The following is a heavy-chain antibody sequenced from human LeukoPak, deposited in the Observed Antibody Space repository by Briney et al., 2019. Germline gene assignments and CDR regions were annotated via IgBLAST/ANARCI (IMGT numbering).Heavy chain of an antibody. D-gene: IGHD3-22*01. CDR3: ARARSPSSGYLLRDHNWFDP. V-gene: IGHV1-69*05. J-gene: IGHJ5*02. CDR2: IVPIFGTA. CDR1: GGTFSSYA. Sequence: ASVKVSCKASGGTFSSYAISWVRQAPGQGLEWMGGIVPIFGTANYAQKFQGRVTITTDESTSTAYMELSSLRSEGTAVYYCARARSPSSGYLLRDHNWFDPWGHGTLVTVSS.